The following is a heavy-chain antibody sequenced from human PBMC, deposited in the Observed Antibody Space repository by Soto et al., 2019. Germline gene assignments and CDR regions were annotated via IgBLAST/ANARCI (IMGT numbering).Heavy chain of an antibody. Sequence: GGSLRLSCGASGFTITDYYMSWIRQAPGKGLEWVSHISSVGTTTYYADPVKGRFSISMDNAKNSLYLQMNSLRAEDTAVYYCARDQEGSGSHWLGYNYYAMDVWGQGTTVTVSS. D-gene: IGHD3-10*01. J-gene: IGHJ6*02. V-gene: IGHV3-11*01. CDR1: GFTITDYY. CDR2: ISSVGTTT. CDR3: ARDQEGSGSHWLGYNYYAMDV.